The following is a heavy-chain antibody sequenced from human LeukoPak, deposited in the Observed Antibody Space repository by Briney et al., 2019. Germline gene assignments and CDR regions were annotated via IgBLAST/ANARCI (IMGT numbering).Heavy chain of an antibody. J-gene: IGHJ4*02. CDR3: AKEKKSGGWPLDY. CDR2: ISYEDGSNK. D-gene: IGHD2-15*01. V-gene: IGHV3-30*04. CDR1: GFTFRSFV. Sequence: GGSLRLSCAASGFTFRSFVMHWVRQAPGKGLEWVAAISYEDGSNKYYADSVKGRFTISRDNSKYTVYLEMNSLRADDTALYYCAKEKKSGGWPLDYWGQGALVIVSS.